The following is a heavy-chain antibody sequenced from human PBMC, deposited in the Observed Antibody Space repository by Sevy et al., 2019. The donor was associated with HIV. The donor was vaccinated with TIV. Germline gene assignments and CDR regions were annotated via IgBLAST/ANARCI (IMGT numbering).Heavy chain of an antibody. D-gene: IGHD2-8*01. Sequence: GGSLRLSCAASGFTFSTYDMHWVRQAPGKGLEWVAYIWYDGSNKYYGDSVRGGFTISRDNSKSTLYVQLNSLRAEDTAVYYCARGRKTTQEWLEELDYYYGMDVWGQGTSVTVSS. CDR1: GFTFSTYD. CDR3: ARGRKTTQEWLEELDYYYGMDV. J-gene: IGHJ6*02. V-gene: IGHV3-33*01. CDR2: IWYDGSNK.